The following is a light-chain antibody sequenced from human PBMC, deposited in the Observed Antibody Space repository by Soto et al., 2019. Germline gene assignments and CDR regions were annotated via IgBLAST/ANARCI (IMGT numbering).Light chain of an antibody. Sequence: IVLTQSPGTLSLSPGERTTLSCRASQSISRYLAWYQQKPGQGPRLLIYGASSRATGTPDRFSGSGSGTDFTLTINRLEPEDFALYYCQQFEYSPPQWTFGQGTKVEIK. J-gene: IGKJ1*01. CDR1: QSISRY. V-gene: IGKV3-20*01. CDR2: GAS. CDR3: QQFEYSPPQWT.